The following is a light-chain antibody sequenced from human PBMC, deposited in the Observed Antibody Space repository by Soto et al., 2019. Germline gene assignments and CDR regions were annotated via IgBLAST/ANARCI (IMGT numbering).Light chain of an antibody. CDR1: SSNIGSNT. V-gene: IGLV1-44*01. CDR3: ATWDDSLNGRV. Sequence: QSALTQPPSASGTPGQRVTISCSGSSSNIGSNTVNWYQQLRGTAPKLLIYQNYQRPSGVPDRFSGSTSGTSASLAISGLQSEDEADYYCATWDDSLNGRVFGGGTKLTVL. CDR2: QNY. J-gene: IGLJ3*02.